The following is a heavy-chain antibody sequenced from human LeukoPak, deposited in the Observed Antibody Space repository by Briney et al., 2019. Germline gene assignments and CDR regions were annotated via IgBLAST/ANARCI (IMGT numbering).Heavy chain of an antibody. CDR2: ISSSSTTI. V-gene: IGHV3-48*01. J-gene: IGHJ4*02. Sequence: GGSLRLSCAASGFGFSGSSMNWVRQAPGKGLEWLSYISSSSTTIYYADSVKGRFTISRDNAKNSLYLQMNSLRVEDTAVYYCARTFDYWGQGTLVTVSS. CDR3: ARTFDY. CDR1: GFGFSGSS.